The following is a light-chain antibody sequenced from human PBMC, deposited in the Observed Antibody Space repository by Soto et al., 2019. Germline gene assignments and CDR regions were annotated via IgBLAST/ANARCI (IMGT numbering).Light chain of an antibody. CDR3: QQYSNWWT. CDR1: QSVSSS. J-gene: IGKJ1*01. V-gene: IGKV3-15*01. CDR2: GAS. Sequence: EIVMTQSPATLSVSPGERATLSCRASQSVSSSLAWYQKKPGQAPRLLIYGASTRATGIPARFSGSGSGTERTITISSLQSEDFAVYYCQQYSNWWTFGQGTSVDIK.